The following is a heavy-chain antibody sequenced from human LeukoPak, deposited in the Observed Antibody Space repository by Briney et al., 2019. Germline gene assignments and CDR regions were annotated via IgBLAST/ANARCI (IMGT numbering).Heavy chain of an antibody. Sequence: PSQTLSLTCTVSGGSISSGDYYWSWIRQPPGKGLEWIGYIYYSGSTYYNPSLKSRVTISVDTSKNQFSLKLSSVTAADTAVYYCARDSRGYTYAFDYWGQGTLVTVSS. CDR3: ARDSRGYTYAFDY. D-gene: IGHD5-18*01. J-gene: IGHJ4*02. CDR1: GGSISSGDYY. CDR2: IYYSGST. V-gene: IGHV4-30-4*01.